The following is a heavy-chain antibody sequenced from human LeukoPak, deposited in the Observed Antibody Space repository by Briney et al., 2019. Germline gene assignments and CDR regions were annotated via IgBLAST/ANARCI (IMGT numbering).Heavy chain of an antibody. CDR2: IIPIFGTA. CDR1: GGTFSSYA. CDR3: ARGTRIGYSYGAFDY. Sequence: ASVKVSCKASGGTFSSYAISWVRQAPVQGLEWMGRIIPIFGTANYAQKFQGRVTITTDESTSTAYMELSSLRSEDTAVYYSARGTRIGYSYGAFDYWGQGTLVTVSS. J-gene: IGHJ4*02. D-gene: IGHD5-18*01. V-gene: IGHV1-69*05.